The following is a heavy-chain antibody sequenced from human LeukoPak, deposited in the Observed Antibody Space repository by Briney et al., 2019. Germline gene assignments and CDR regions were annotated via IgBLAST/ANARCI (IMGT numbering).Heavy chain of an antibody. J-gene: IGHJ6*03. CDR1: GGSFSGYY. D-gene: IGHD2-2*01. CDR3: AKHQRDIVVVPAGVGYYMDV. Sequence: ETLSLTCAVYGGSFSGYYWSWVRQAPGKGLEWVSGISGNGDSTYYADSVKGRFTISRDNSKNTLYLQMNSLRAEDTAVYYCAKHQRDIVVVPAGVGYYMDVWGKGTTVTVSS. CDR2: ISGNGDST. V-gene: IGHV3-23*01.